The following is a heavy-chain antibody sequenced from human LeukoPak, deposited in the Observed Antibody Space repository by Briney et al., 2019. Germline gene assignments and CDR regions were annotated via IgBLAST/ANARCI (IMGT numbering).Heavy chain of an antibody. V-gene: IGHV4-59*01. CDR3: ARDDSSGFLHY. J-gene: IGHJ4*02. CDR1: GGSISSYY. D-gene: IGHD5-12*01. Sequence: PSETLSLTCTVSGGSISSYYWSWIRQPPGKGLEWIGYIYYSGSTNYNPSLKSRVTISVDTSKNQFSLKLSSVTAADTAVYYCARDDSSGFLHYWGQGTLVTVSS. CDR2: IYYSGST.